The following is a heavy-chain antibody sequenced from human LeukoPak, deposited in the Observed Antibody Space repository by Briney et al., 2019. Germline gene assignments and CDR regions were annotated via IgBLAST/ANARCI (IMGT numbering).Heavy chain of an antibody. Sequence: KAGGSLRLSCAASGFTFSSYSMNWVRQAPGKGLEWVSSISSSSSYIYYADSVKGRFTISRDNAKNSLYLQMNSLRAEDTAVYYCARDHVSPGSFDYWGQGTLVTVSS. D-gene: IGHD2-8*01. J-gene: IGHJ4*02. V-gene: IGHV3-21*01. CDR1: GFTFSSYS. CDR3: ARDHVSPGSFDY. CDR2: ISSSSSYI.